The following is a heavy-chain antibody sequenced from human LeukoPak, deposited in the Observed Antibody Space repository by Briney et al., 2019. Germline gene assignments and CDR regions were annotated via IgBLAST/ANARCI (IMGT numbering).Heavy chain of an antibody. D-gene: IGHD6-19*01. V-gene: IGHV1-2*06. CDR1: GYTFTGYY. J-gene: IGHJ4*02. CDR2: INPNSGGT. CDR3: IYSSGWYSDY. Sequence: GASVKVSCKASGYTFTGYYMHWVRQAPGQGLEWMGRINPNSGGTNYAQKFQGRVTMTRDTSISTAYMGLSRLRSDDTAVYYCIYSSGWYSDYWGQGTLVTVSS.